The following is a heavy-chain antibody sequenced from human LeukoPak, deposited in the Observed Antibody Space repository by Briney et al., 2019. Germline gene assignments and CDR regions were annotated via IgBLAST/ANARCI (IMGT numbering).Heavy chain of an antibody. CDR2: IDYGGST. CDR3: ARDRRRELLHAFDI. V-gene: IGHV4-59*01. CDR1: GGTISRNY. J-gene: IGHJ3*02. D-gene: IGHD1-26*01. Sequence: SETLSLTCTVSGGTISRNYWSWIRQPPGKGLEWVAYIDYGGSTNYNPSLKSRLTISMDASKNQFSLTLSSVTAADTAVYYCARDRRRELLHAFDIWGQGTMVTVSS.